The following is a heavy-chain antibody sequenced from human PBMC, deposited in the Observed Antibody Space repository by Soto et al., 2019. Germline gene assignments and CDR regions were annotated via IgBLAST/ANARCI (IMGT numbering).Heavy chain of an antibody. V-gene: IGHV4-61*01. CDR1: GGCVSSGSYY. CDR2: IYYSGST. D-gene: IGHD2-2*02. Sequence: QVQLQESGPGLVKPSETLSLTCTVSGGCVSSGSYYWSWIRQPPGKGLEWIGYIYYSGSTNYNPSLKSRVTISVDTSKNQFSLKLSSVTAADTAVYYCARDRRCSSTSCYKTHYYYYGMDVWGQGTTVTVSS. J-gene: IGHJ6*02. CDR3: ARDRRCSSTSCYKTHYYYYGMDV.